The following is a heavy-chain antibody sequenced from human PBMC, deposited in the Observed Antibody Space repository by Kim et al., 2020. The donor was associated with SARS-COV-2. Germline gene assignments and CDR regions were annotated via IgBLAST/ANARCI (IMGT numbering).Heavy chain of an antibody. CDR2: IYSGGSST. CDR1: GFTFSSYA. J-gene: IGHJ4*01. CDR3: AKKGGLGSGSYSKPFYY. V-gene: IGHV3-23*03. D-gene: IGHD3-10*01. Sequence: GGSLRLSCAASGFTFSSYAMSWVRQAPGKGLEWVSVIYSGGSSTYYADSVKGRFTISRDNSKNTLYLQMNSLRAEDTAVYYCAKKGGLGSGSYSKPFYY.